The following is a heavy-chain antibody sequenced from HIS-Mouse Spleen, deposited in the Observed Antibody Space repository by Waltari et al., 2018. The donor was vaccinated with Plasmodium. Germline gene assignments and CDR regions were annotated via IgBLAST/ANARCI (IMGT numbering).Heavy chain of an antibody. CDR2: INHSGST. V-gene: IGHV4-34*01. CDR1: GGSFSGYY. D-gene: IGHD3-3*01. J-gene: IGHJ4*02. Sequence: QVQLQQWGAGLLKPSETLSLTCAVYGGSFSGYYWSWIRQPPGKGLEWIGEINHSGSTNDNPSLKIRVTISVDTSKNQFSLKLSSVTAADTAVYYCARAYYDFWSGYRFDYWGQGTLVTISS. CDR3: ARAYYDFWSGYRFDY.